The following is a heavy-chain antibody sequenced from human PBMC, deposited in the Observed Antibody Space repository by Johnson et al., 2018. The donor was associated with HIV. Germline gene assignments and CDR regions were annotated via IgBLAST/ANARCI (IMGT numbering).Heavy chain of an antibody. CDR2: INSDGSST. V-gene: IGHV3-74*02. J-gene: IGHJ3*02. Sequence: QLVESGGGVVQPGGSLRLSCAVSGFTFRNYGMHWVRQAPGKGLVWVSRINSDGSSTNYADSVKGRFTISRDNAKNTLYLQMNSLRAEDTAVYYCASGVYSSSWSWDVAFDIWGQGTMVTVSS. CDR3: ASGVYSSSWSWDVAFDI. D-gene: IGHD6-13*01. CDR1: GFTFRNYG.